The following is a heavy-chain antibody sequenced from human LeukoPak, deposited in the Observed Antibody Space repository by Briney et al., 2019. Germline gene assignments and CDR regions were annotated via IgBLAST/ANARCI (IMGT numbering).Heavy chain of an antibody. V-gene: IGHV3-48*04. D-gene: IGHD5-18*01. CDR1: GFTFSSYS. J-gene: IGHJ4*02. CDR3: ARGYSYGYGGFDY. Sequence: PGGSLRLSCAASGFTFSSYSINWVRQAPGKGLEWVSYISSSSSNIYYAESVKGRFSISRDNAKNSPYLQMNSLRAEDTAVYYCARGYSYGYGGFDYWGQGTLVIVSS. CDR2: ISSSSSNI.